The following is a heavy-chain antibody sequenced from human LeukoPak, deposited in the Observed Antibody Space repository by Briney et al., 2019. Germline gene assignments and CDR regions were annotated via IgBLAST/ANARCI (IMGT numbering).Heavy chain of an antibody. CDR1: GYTFTSYG. V-gene: IGHV1-18*01. CDR3: ARGGLGTPTDY. J-gene: IGHJ4*02. Sequence: ASVKVSCKASGYTFTSYGISWVRQAPGQGLEWMGWISAYNGNTNYAQKLQGRVTMTRDTSISTAYMELSRLRSDDTAVYYCARGGLGTPTDYWGQGTLVTVSS. CDR2: ISAYNGNT. D-gene: IGHD7-27*01.